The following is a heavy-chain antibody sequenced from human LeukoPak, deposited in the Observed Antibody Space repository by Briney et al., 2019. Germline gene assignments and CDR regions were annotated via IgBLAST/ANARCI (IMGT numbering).Heavy chain of an antibody. Sequence: PGGSLRLSCAASGFTVSSNYMSWVRQAPGKGLEWVSVICSGGSTYYADSVKGRFTISRDNSKNTLYLQMNSLRAEDTAVYYCARSESETRAVDVWGKGTTVTVSS. CDR2: ICSGGST. V-gene: IGHV3-53*01. D-gene: IGHD1-7*01. J-gene: IGHJ6*04. CDR1: GFTVSSNY. CDR3: ARSESETRAVDV.